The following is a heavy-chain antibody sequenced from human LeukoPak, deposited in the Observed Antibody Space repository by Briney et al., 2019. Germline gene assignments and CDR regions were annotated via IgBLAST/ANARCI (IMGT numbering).Heavy chain of an antibody. V-gene: IGHV3-21*01. J-gene: IGHJ3*02. Sequence: GGSLRLSCAASGFTFSSYSRNWVRQAPGKGLEWVSSISSSSSYIDYADSVKGRFTISRDNAKNSLYLQMNSLRAEDTAVYYCARDNDAGDAFDIWGQGTMVTVTS. CDR3: ARDNDAGDAFDI. D-gene: IGHD1-1*01. CDR2: ISSSSSYI. CDR1: GFTFSSYS.